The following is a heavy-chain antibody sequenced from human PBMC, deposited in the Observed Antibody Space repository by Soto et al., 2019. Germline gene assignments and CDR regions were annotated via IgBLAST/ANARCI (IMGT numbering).Heavy chain of an antibody. CDR3: ARVSRRSYYHSSGYYYRPHYYYGMDV. CDR2: INHSGST. Sequence: SETLYLTXAVYGGSFSGYYWSGIRQPPGKGLEWIGEINHSGSTNYNPSLKSRVTISVDTSKNQFSLKLSSVTAADTAVYYCARVSRRSYYHSSGYYYRPHYYYGMDVWGQGTTVTVSS. J-gene: IGHJ6*02. V-gene: IGHV4-34*01. CDR1: GGSFSGYY. D-gene: IGHD3-22*01.